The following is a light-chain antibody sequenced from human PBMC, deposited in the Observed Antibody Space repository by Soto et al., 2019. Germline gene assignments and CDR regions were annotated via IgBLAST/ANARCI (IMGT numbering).Light chain of an antibody. CDR2: GAS. CDR1: QSVSNDF. Sequence: DIVLTQSPGILSLSPGERATLSCRASQSVSNDFLAWYQQKPGQAPRLLIYGASTRATDVPDRFSGSGSGAGFTLTISRLEPEDFAVYYCQQYGSSPPRTFGQGTKVDIK. J-gene: IGKJ1*01. CDR3: QQYGSSPPRT. V-gene: IGKV3-20*01.